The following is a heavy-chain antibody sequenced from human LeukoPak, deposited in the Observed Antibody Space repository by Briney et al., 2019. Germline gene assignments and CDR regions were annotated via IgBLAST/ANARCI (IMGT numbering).Heavy chain of an antibody. CDR3: ARAYYYASSAFDI. Sequence: SETLSLTCTVSGGPISSNTYYWDWIRQPPGKGLECIGSIYYGGSTYYNPSLKSRVIISVDTSKNQFSLKLSSVTAADTAVYYCARAYYYASSAFDIWGQGTMVTVSS. CDR2: IYYGGST. D-gene: IGHD3-22*01. CDR1: GGPISSNTYY. V-gene: IGHV4-39*01. J-gene: IGHJ3*02.